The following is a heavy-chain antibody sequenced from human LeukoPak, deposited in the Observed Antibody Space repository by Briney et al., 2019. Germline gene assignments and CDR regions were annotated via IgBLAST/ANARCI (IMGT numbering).Heavy chain of an antibody. J-gene: IGHJ4*02. CDR2: INPNSGGT. CDR3: ARDLVFGYSGYDLIF. CDR1: GYTFTGYY. V-gene: IGHV1-2*02. D-gene: IGHD5-12*01. Sequence: ASVTVSCKASGYTFTGYYMHWLRQAPAPGLEGMGWINPNSGGTNQALKSQGRVTMTRDTSISTAYMELSRLRSDDTAVYCCARDLVFGYSGYDLIFWGQGTLVTVSS.